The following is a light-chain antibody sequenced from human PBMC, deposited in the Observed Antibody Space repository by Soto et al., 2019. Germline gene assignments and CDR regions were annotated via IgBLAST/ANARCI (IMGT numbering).Light chain of an antibody. J-gene: IGLJ3*02. Sequence: QSVLTQPASVSGSPGQSITISCTGTSSDVGGYNYVSWYQQHPGKAPKLMISEVNNRPSGVSNRFSGSKSGNTASLTISGLQAEDEADYYCSSYTSTSTRVFGGGTKLTVL. V-gene: IGLV2-14*01. CDR1: SSDVGGYNY. CDR3: SSYTSTSTRV. CDR2: EVN.